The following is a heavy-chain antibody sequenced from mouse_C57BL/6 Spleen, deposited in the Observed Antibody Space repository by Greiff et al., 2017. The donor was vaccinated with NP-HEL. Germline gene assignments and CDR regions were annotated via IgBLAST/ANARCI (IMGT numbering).Heavy chain of an antibody. J-gene: IGHJ4*01. CDR3: ARRGINYYGTVLAMDY. CDR2: IYPRDGST. V-gene: IGHV1-85*01. CDR1: GYTFTSYD. Sequence: QVHVKQSGPELVKPGASVKLSCKASGYTFTSYDINWVKQRPGQGLEWIGWIYPRDGSTKYNEKFKGKATLTVDTSSSTAYMELHSLTSEDSAVYFYARRGINYYGTVLAMDYWGQGTSVTVSS. D-gene: IGHD1-1*01.